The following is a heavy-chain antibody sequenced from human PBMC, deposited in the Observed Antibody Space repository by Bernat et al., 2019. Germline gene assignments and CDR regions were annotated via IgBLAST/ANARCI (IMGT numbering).Heavy chain of an antibody. CDR2: INSSSSYI. D-gene: IGHD3-16*02. Sequence: EVQLVESGGGLVKPGGSLRLSCAASGFTFSSYSMNWVRQAPGKGLEWVSSINSSSSYIYYADSVKGRFTISRDNAKNSLYLQMNSLRDEDTAVYYCARGGYFYRARLYWDFDLWGRGTLVTVSS. V-gene: IGHV3-21*01. CDR1: GFTFSSYS. J-gene: IGHJ2*01. CDR3: ARGGYFYRARLYWDFDL.